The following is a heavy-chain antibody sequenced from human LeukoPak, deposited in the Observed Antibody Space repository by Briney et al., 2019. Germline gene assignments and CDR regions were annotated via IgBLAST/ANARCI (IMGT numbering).Heavy chain of an antibody. J-gene: IGHJ4*02. CDR2: ISSYNGKT. V-gene: IGHV1-18*01. CDR1: GYTFTSYN. Sequence: ASVKVSCKASGYTFTSYNINWVRQAPGQGLEWMGWISSYNGKTNYAQKLQGRVTMTTDTSTSTAYMELRSLRSDDTAVYYCARQLVPYYFDYWGQGTPVTVSS. CDR3: ARQLVPYYFDY. D-gene: IGHD6-13*01.